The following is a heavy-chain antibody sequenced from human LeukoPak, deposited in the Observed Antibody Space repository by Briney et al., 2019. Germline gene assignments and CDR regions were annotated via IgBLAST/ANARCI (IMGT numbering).Heavy chain of an antibody. Sequence: PSETLPLTCDVSGYSISTGDYWDWIRQPPGKGLEWIGSIYFSGITYYNPSLKSRVTISADMSENQFSLRLSSVTAADSAVYYCARLTSSNRGLMITHDYWGQGTLVSVSS. CDR1: GYSISTGDY. CDR3: ARLTSSNRGLMITHDY. D-gene: IGHD3-10*01. J-gene: IGHJ4*02. CDR2: IYFSGIT. V-gene: IGHV4-38-2*01.